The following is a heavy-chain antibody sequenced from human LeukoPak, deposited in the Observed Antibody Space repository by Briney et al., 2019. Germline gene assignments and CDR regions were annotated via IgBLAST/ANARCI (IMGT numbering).Heavy chain of an antibody. CDR3: AREQWFRFDN. J-gene: IGHJ4*02. CDR1: GFRVTAYY. Sequence: GGPLRLSGAAFGFRVTAYYTTWFRQSPGKALDWVAVVGKSNNFLHTADSLRGSFPISRDGARNPVYLQMTSLRVGDTGIYYCAREQWFRFDNWGQGVQVTVSS. D-gene: IGHD3-22*01. V-gene: IGHV3-11*01. CDR2: VGKSNNFL.